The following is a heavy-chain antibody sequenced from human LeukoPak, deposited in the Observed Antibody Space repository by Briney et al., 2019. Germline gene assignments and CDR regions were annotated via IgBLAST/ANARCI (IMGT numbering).Heavy chain of an antibody. CDR2: TFYWAKWTN. Sequence: SQTLPLTCAISGDSVSSNSAAWNWIRQSPSRGLEWLGRTFYWAKWTNDYAVSLKGRITINADTSKNQFSLQLNSVTPEDTAVYYCARGRPTYYAIDVWGQGTPVIVSS. J-gene: IGHJ6*02. V-gene: IGHV6-1*01. D-gene: IGHD6-25*01. CDR1: GDSVSSNSAA. CDR3: ARGRPTYYAIDV.